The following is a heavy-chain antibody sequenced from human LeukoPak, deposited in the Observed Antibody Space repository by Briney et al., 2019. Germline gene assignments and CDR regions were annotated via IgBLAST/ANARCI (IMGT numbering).Heavy chain of an antibody. CDR3: AKDTLYDTWAYFDS. D-gene: IGHD3-22*01. V-gene: IGHV3-30-3*01. CDR1: GFTFSSYA. J-gene: IGHJ4*02. Sequence: GGSLRLSCAASGFTFSSYAMHWVRQAPGKGLEWVAVISYDGSNKYYADSVKGRFTTSRDNSKNTLFLQMDILRDDDTAVYYCAKDTLYDTWAYFDSWGQGTLVTVSS. CDR2: ISYDGSNK.